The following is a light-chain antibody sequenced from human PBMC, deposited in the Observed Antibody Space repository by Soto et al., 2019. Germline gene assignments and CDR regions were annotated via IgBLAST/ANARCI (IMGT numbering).Light chain of an antibody. Sequence: DVVMTQSPLSLPVTLGQPASISCRSSQSLVYSNGKTYLHWFLQRPGQSPRRLIYKVFNRDSGVPDRFSGSGSGTDFTLKISRVDAEDVGVYYCMQGTHWPPTFGQGTKVEIK. J-gene: IGKJ1*01. V-gene: IGKV2-30*01. CDR3: MQGTHWPPT. CDR2: KVF. CDR1: QSLVYSNGKTY.